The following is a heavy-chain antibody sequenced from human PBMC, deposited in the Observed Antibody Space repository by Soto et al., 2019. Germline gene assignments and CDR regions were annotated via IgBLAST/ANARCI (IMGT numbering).Heavy chain of an antibody. D-gene: IGHD3-3*01. V-gene: IGHV1-18*01. J-gene: IGHJ6*02. CDR1: GYTFTSYG. CDR3: ASPDYDFWSGYSRPRDYYYYGMDV. CDR2: ISAYNGNT. Sequence: ASVKVSCKASGYTFTSYGISWVLQAPGQGLEWMGWISAYNGNTNYAQKLQGRVTMTTDTSTSTAYMELSSLRSEDTAVYYCASPDYDFWSGYSRPRDYYYYGMDVWGQGTTVTVSS.